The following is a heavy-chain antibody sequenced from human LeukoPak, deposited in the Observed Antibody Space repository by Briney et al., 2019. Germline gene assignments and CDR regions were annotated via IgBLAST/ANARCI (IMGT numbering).Heavy chain of an antibody. CDR2: IKDMAHGATI. CDR1: GFTFNNAW. Sequence: PGGSLRLSCVGSGFTFNNAWMNWVRQAPGKGLEWVGRIKDMAHGATIDYAAAVKGRFTLSRDDSKNTLYLQMNSLKTEDTAVYYCTRVRREVWFGELFGDYWGQGTLVTVSS. V-gene: IGHV3-15*07. CDR3: TRVRREVWFGELFGDY. J-gene: IGHJ4*02. D-gene: IGHD3-10*01.